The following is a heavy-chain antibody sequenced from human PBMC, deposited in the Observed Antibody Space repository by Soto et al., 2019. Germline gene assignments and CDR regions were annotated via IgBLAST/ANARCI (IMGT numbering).Heavy chain of an antibody. CDR3: ARQKWEQPKWFDP. CDR2: IYYSGTT. V-gene: IGHV4-39*01. D-gene: IGHD1-26*01. CDR1: GGSISSTFYY. Sequence: QLQLQESSPGLVKPSETLSLTCSLSGGSISSTFYYWGWIRQPPGKGLEWIGSIYYSGTTFYNASIKGRVTISVDTCKNQFSLRLTSVTATDTAVYFCARQKWEQPKWFDPWGQGTLVTVSS. J-gene: IGHJ5*02.